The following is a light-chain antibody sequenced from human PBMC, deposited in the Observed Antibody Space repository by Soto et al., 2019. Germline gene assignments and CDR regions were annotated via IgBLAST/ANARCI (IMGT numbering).Light chain of an antibody. CDR2: GAS. CDR1: QSVSSN. J-gene: IGKJ2*01. CDR3: QHYHNWPPYT. Sequence: EIVMTQSPATLSVSPGERVTLSCRASQSVSSNLAWYQQKPGQAPRLLIYGASSRATGVPARFSGSGSGTEFTLSITSLQSEDFAAYYCQHYHNWPPYTFGQGTKVDTK. V-gene: IGKV3-15*01.